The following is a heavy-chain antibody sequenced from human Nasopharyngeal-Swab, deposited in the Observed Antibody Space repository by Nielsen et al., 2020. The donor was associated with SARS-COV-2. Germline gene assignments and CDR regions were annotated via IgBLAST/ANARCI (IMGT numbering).Heavy chain of an antibody. CDR3: ATERSGVVPGPLGLGPWCLYYYKDV. D-gene: IGHD2-2*01. CDR1: GYTFTSND. J-gene: IGHJ6*03. Sequence: ASVKVSCKASGYTFTSNDITWVRQAPGQGLEWMGRISPSNGNTKYAQRFQGRVTMTTDTSTRTAYMELRSLTSDDTAVYYCATERSGVVPGPLGLGPWCLYYYKDVWGKGTTVTVSS. CDR2: ISPSNGNT. V-gene: IGHV1-18*04.